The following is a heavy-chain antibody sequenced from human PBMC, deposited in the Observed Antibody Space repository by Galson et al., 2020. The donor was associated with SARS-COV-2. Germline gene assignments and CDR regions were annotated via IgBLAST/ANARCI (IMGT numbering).Heavy chain of an antibody. CDR2: LYSGGTA. CDR3: ARDPYSSGWTNYYYFAMDV. D-gene: IGHD6-19*01. Sequence: QAGGSLRLSCVVSGFTVSNTYMRWVRQAPGEGLEWVALLYSGGTASYTDSVKGRFTISRDNSENTLYLQMNSLRVEDTAVYYCARDPYSSGWTNYYYFAMDVWGQGTTVTVSS. CDR1: GFTVSNTY. J-gene: IGHJ6*02. V-gene: IGHV3-53*01.